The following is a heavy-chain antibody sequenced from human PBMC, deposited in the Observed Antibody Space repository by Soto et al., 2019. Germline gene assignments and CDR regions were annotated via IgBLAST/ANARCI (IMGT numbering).Heavy chain of an antibody. CDR3: ARDTPPADY. J-gene: IGHJ4*02. CDR1: GYTFTSYH. Sequence: QVQLVQSGAEVKKPGASVKVSCKTSGYTFTSYHISWVRQAPGQGLEWMGWISAYNTNTNYAQKFHGRVTMTTDTLTSTAYMELRSLRSADAAVYYCARDTPPADYWGQGTLVTVSS. CDR2: ISAYNTNT. V-gene: IGHV1-18*01.